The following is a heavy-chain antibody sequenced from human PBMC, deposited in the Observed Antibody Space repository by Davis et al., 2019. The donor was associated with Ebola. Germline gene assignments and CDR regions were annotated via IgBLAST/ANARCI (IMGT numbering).Heavy chain of an antibody. CDR3: ARVLLWFGELPLDV. V-gene: IGHV4-34*01. Sequence: MPSETLSLTCAVYGGSFSGYYWGWIRQPPGKGLEWIGSIYYSGSTYYDPSLKSRVTISVDTSKNQFSLKLSSVTAADTAVYYCARVLLWFGELPLDVWGKGTTVTVSS. J-gene: IGHJ6*04. D-gene: IGHD3-10*01. CDR1: GGSFSGYY. CDR2: IYYSGST.